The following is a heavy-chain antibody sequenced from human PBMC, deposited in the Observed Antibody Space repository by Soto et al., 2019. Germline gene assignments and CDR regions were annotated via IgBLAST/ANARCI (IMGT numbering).Heavy chain of an antibody. J-gene: IGHJ4*02. V-gene: IGHV3-23*01. CDR1: GFTVSSYA. CDR3: AKDRSGYDRSFDY. Sequence: EVQLLESGGGLVQPGGSLRLSCAASGFTVSSYAMSWVRQAPGKGLEWVSAISGSGGSTYYADSVKGRFTISRDNSKNTLYLQMNSLRAEDTAVYYCAKDRSGYDRSFDYWGQGTLVTVSS. CDR2: ISGSGGST. D-gene: IGHD5-12*01.